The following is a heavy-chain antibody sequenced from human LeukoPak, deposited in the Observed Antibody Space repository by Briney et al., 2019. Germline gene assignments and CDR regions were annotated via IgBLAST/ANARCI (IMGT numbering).Heavy chain of an antibody. V-gene: IGHV1-46*01. Sequence: ASVKVSCKASGYTFTSYFMHWVRQAPGQGLEWMGIINPSGGSTSYAQKFQGRVTMTRDTSTSTVYMELSSLRSEDTAVYYCARDHRRYYDSSGYYFDYWGQGTLVTVSS. CDR1: GYTFTSYF. D-gene: IGHD3-22*01. CDR2: INPSGGST. CDR3: ARDHRRYYDSSGYYFDY. J-gene: IGHJ4*02.